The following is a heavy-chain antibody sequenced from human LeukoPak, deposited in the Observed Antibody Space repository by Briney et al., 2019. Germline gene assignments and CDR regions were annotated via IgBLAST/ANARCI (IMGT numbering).Heavy chain of an antibody. CDR2: ISAYNGNT. Sequence: ASVTVSFKASGYTFTSYGISWVRQAPGQGLERMGWISAYNGNTNYAQKLQGRVTMTTDTSTSTAYMELRSLRSDDTAVYYCARDRGYSGYDSRFDYWGQGTLVTVSS. CDR3: ARDRGYSGYDSRFDY. J-gene: IGHJ4*02. D-gene: IGHD5-12*01. CDR1: GYTFTSYG. V-gene: IGHV1-18*01.